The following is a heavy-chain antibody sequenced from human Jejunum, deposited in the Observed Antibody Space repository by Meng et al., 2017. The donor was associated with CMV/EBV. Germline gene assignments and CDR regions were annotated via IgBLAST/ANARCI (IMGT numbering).Heavy chain of an antibody. CDR2: VDYSGTT. J-gene: IGHJ4*02. Sequence: GDSRSRGGCFWGWVRRPPGKGLEGIGRVDYSGTTHDSPSLGSRVVISVDTSMNQLTLRLDSVTAADTAVYYCARDGEGRWLQLGCWGQGTLVTVSS. CDR3: ARDGEGRWLQLGC. V-gene: IGHV4-39*06. D-gene: IGHD5-24*01. CDR1: GDSRSRGGCF.